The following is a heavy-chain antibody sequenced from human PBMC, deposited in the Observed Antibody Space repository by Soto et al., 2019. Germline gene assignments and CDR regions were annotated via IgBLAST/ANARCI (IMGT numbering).Heavy chain of an antibody. CDR1: GFTFSSYG. D-gene: IGHD1-26*01. V-gene: IGHV3-33*01. J-gene: IGHJ4*02. CDR2: IWYDGSNK. Sequence: GGSLRLSCAASGFTFSSYGMHWVRQAPGKGLEWVAVIWYDGSNKYYADSVKGRFTISRDNSKNTLYLQMNSLRAEDTAVYYCARGGESWESDPFDYWGQGTLVTVSS. CDR3: ARGGESWESDPFDY.